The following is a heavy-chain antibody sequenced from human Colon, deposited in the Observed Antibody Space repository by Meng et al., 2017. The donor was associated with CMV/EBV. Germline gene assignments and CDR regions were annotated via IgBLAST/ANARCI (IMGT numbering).Heavy chain of an antibody. CDR1: GYTFTANH. CDR2: IYPQDGGT. D-gene: IGHD6-13*01. Sequence: QVQLVQSGTEGKKRGASVKVSCKTSGYTFTANHLHWVRQAPGQGLEWMGWIYPQDGGTYFAQKFQDRVTLTRDTSITTAYMELSGLTFDDTAIYYCVRESWYFDFWGEGTLVTVSS. CDR3: VRESWYFDF. J-gene: IGHJ4*02. V-gene: IGHV1-2*02.